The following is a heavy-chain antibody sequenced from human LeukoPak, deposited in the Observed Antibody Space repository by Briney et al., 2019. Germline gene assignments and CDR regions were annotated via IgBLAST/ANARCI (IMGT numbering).Heavy chain of an antibody. Sequence: GGSLRLSCAASGFSFNTYWMHWVRQAPGQGLVWVSRINSDGSNTNYADSVKGRFTISRDNAKNTLYLQMNSLRAEDTAVYYCARDPRGGTLDYWGQGTLVTVSS. CDR3: ARDPRGGTLDY. J-gene: IGHJ4*02. D-gene: IGHD3-10*01. V-gene: IGHV3-74*01. CDR2: INSDGSNT. CDR1: GFSFNTYW.